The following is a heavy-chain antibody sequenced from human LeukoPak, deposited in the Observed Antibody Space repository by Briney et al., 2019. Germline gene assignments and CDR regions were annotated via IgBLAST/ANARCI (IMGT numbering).Heavy chain of an antibody. Sequence: GGSLRLSCAASGFTFSSYGMHWVRQAPGKGLEWVAVISYDGSNKYYADSVKGRFTISRDNSKNTLYLQMNSLRAEDTAVYYCAKAMSHSYGYLGYWGQGTLVTVSS. J-gene: IGHJ4*02. CDR1: GFTFSSYG. CDR3: AKAMSHSYGYLGY. D-gene: IGHD5-18*01. V-gene: IGHV3-30*18. CDR2: ISYDGSNK.